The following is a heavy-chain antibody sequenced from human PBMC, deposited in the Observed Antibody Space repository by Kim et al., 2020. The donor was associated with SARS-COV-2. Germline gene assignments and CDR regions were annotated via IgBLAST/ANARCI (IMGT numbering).Heavy chain of an antibody. CDR3: ARGVRYSYGL. CDR2: IYYSGRT. V-gene: IGHV4-59*01. CDR1: GGSISSYY. Sequence: SETLSLTCTVSGGSISSYYWSWIRQPPGKGLEWIGYIYYSGRTNYNPSLKSRVTISVDTSKNQFSLKLSSVTAADTAVYYCARGVRYSYGLWGQGTLVTVSS. J-gene: IGHJ4*02. D-gene: IGHD5-18*01.